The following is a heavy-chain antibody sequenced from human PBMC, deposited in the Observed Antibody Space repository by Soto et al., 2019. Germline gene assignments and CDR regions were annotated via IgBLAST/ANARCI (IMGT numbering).Heavy chain of an antibody. Sequence: GGSLRLSCAASGFTFSNYYMHWVRQAPGKGLVWVSRVNSDGSIIDYADSVKGRFTISRDNAKNTLYLQMNSLRAEDTAVYYCAKDRTETAGMSYFDSWGQGTLLTVSS. CDR2: VNSDGSII. J-gene: IGHJ4*02. V-gene: IGHV3-74*01. D-gene: IGHD1-7*01. CDR1: GFTFSNYY. CDR3: AKDRTETAGMSYFDS.